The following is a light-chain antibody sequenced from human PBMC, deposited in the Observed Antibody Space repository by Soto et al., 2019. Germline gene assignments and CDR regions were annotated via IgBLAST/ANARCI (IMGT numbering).Light chain of an antibody. Sequence: QSALTQPRSVSGSPGQSVAISCTGTSTDIGGYNYVSWYQQHPGKAPKVMIYDVDKRPSGVPDRFSGSKSGNTASLTISDLQAEEEDDYCCCSNAGRPDVFGTGTKVTVL. J-gene: IGLJ1*01. CDR1: STDIGGYNY. V-gene: IGLV2-11*01. CDR2: DVD. CDR3: CSNAGRPDV.